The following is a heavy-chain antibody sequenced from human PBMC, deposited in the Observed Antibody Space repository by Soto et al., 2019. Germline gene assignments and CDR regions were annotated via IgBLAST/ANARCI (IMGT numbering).Heavy chain of an antibody. V-gene: IGHV1-18*01. J-gene: IGHJ6*03. CDR1: GYPFSSYG. Sequence: QVLLLPSGAAVKKPGASVKVYCKTSGYPFSSYGISWVRQAPGQCLEWMGWISGYNGDTNYAQKFQGRVTMTTDTSTSTAYLELRTLRSDDSAVYSCARDPRSGRIAGEGASYHSYMDVWGKVTTVTAS. CDR2: ISGYNGDT. CDR3: ARDPRSGRIAGEGASYHSYMDV. D-gene: IGHD3-3*01.